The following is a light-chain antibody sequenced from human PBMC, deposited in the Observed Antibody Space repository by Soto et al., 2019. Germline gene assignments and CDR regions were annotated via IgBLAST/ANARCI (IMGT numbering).Light chain of an antibody. CDR1: TSNIGAPYD. CDR2: SHN. J-gene: IGLJ1*01. Sequence: QAVVTQPPSVSGAPGQRVSISCTGSTSNIGAPYDVHWYQHLPGTAPKLLVYSHNQRPSGVPDRFSGSQSGTSASLAISGLQSEDEADYYCATWDDSLNGYVFGPGTKLTVL. CDR3: ATWDDSLNGYV. V-gene: IGLV1-44*01.